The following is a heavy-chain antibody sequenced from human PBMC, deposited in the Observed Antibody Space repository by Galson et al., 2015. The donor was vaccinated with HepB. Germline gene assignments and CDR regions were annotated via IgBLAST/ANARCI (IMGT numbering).Heavy chain of an antibody. Sequence: SETLSLTCTVSGGSISSSSYYWGWIRQPPGKGLEWIGSIYYSGSTYYNPSLKSRVTISVDTSKNQFSLKLSSVTAADTAVYYCAREGGGRGGDYYYYGMDVWGQGTTVTVSS. CDR1: GGSISSSSYY. CDR2: IYYSGST. J-gene: IGHJ6*02. D-gene: IGHD1-26*01. CDR3: AREGGGRGGDYYYYGMDV. V-gene: IGHV4-39*02.